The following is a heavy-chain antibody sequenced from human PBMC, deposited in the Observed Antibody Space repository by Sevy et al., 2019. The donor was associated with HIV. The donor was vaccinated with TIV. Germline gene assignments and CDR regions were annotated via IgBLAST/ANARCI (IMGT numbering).Heavy chain of an antibody. CDR3: AINSYHYGSGSYGLSTDWFDP. CDR2: ISAYNGNT. D-gene: IGHD3-10*01. CDR1: GYTFTSYG. Sequence: ASVKVSCKASGYTFTSYGISWVRQAPGQGLEWMGWISAYNGNTNYAQKLQGRVTMTTDTSTSTAYMEQRSRRSDDTAVYYCAINSYHYGSGSYGLSTDWFDPWGQGTLVTVSS. J-gene: IGHJ5*02. V-gene: IGHV1-18*01.